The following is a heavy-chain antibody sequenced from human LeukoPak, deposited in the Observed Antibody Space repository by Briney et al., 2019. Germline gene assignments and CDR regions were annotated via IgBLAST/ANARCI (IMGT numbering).Heavy chain of an antibody. CDR3: ARGGPYSSSWYWVPPYWYFDL. CDR2: INHSGST. D-gene: IGHD6-13*01. Sequence: PSETPSLTCAVYGGALSGYYWSWIRQPPGKGLEWIGEINHSGSTNYNPSLKSRVTISVDTSKNQFSLKLSSVTAADTAVYYCARGGPYSSSWYWVPPYWYFDLWGRGTLVTVSS. J-gene: IGHJ2*01. CDR1: GGALSGYY. V-gene: IGHV4-34*01.